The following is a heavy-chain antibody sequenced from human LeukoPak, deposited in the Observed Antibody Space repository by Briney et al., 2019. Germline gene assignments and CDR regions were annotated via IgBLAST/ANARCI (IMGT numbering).Heavy chain of an antibody. CDR2: INHSGST. CDR3: ARVDCSSTSCSRLDY. D-gene: IGHD2-2*01. Sequence: SETLSLTCAVYGGSFKGYYWWWIRQPPGKGLEWIGEINHSGSTNYNSSLKSRVTISVDTSKNQFSLKVSSVTAADTAVYYCARVDCSSTSCSRLDYWGQGTQVTVSS. V-gene: IGHV4-34*01. CDR1: GGSFKGYY. J-gene: IGHJ4*02.